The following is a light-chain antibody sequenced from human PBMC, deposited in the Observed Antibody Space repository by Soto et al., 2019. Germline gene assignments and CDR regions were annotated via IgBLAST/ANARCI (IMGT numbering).Light chain of an antibody. J-gene: IGLJ1*01. CDR2: EVT. V-gene: IGLV2-14*01. CDR3: SSYTSSSTEV. Sequence: QSALTQPASVSGSPGQSIAISCTGTSSDVGVFQYVSWYQQHPGKAPKLMIYEVTNRPSGVSSRFSGSKSGNTASLTISGLQAEDEADYYCSSYTSSSTEVFGTGTKLTVL. CDR1: SSDVGVFQY.